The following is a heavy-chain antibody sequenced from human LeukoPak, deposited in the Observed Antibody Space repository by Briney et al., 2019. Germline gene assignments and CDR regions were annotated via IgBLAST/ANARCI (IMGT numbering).Heavy chain of an antibody. J-gene: IGHJ3*02. D-gene: IGHD4-17*01. V-gene: IGHV1-18*01. CDR1: GYTFTSYG. CDR3: ARDPLYGDYGPNAFDI. Sequence: GASVKVSCKASGYTFTSYGISWVRQAPGQRLEWMGWISAYNGNTNYAQTLQGRVTMTTDTSTTTAYMELRSLRSDDTAVYYCARDPLYGDYGPNAFDIWGQGTMVTVSS. CDR2: ISAYNGNT.